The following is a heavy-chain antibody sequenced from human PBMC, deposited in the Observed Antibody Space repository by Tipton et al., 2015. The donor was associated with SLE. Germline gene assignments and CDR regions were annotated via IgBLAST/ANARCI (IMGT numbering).Heavy chain of an antibody. CDR3: ARHFYNIGWNHFDN. CDR1: GGSISTYH. CDR2: IHHSGSI. V-gene: IGHV4-59*08. Sequence: LRLSCTISGGSISTYHWSWLRQSPGKGLEWIGYIHHSGSINYNPSLRSQVTMSMDTSQNQFSLKLSSVTAADTAVYYCARHFYNIGWNHFDNWGPGTLVTVSP. D-gene: IGHD6-19*01. J-gene: IGHJ4*02.